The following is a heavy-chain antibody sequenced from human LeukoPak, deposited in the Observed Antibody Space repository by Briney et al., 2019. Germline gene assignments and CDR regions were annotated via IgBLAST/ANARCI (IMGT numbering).Heavy chain of an antibody. J-gene: IGHJ4*02. D-gene: IGHD3-3*01. CDR1: GYTFIGYY. CDR2: ISAYNGNT. V-gene: IGHV1-18*04. CDR3: ARDHWSGYYSGPFY. Sequence: ASVKVSCKASGYTFIGYYIHWVRQAPGQGLEWMGWISAYNGNTNYAQKLQGRVTMTTDTSTSTAYMELRSLRSDDTAVYYCARDHWSGYYSGPFYWGQGTLVTVSS.